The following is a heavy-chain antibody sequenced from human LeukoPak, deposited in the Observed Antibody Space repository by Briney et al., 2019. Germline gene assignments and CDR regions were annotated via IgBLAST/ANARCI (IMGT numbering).Heavy chain of an antibody. CDR3: AELGITMIGGV. V-gene: IGHV3-48*03. D-gene: IGHD3-10*02. Sequence: GGSLRLSCAASGFTFSNYEMNWVRQAPGKGLEWVSYISSSGNTIYYADSVKGRFTISRDNAKNSLYLQMNSLRAEDTAVYYCAELGITMIGGVWGKGTTVTISS. CDR2: ISSSGNTI. CDR1: GFTFSNYE. J-gene: IGHJ6*04.